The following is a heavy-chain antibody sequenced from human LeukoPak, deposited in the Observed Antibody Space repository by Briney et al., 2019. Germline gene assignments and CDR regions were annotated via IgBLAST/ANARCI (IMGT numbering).Heavy chain of an antibody. J-gene: IGHJ4*02. CDR3: ARGGDYGSGSAPPSLDY. CDR2: ISSRSSYI. D-gene: IGHD3-10*01. CDR1: GFTFSSYS. Sequence: GGSLRLSCAASGFTFSSYSMNWVRQAPGKGLEWVSSISSRSSYIYYADSVKGRFTISRDNAKNSLYLQMNSLRAEDTAVYYCARGGDYGSGSAPPSLDYWGQGTLVTVSS. V-gene: IGHV3-21*01.